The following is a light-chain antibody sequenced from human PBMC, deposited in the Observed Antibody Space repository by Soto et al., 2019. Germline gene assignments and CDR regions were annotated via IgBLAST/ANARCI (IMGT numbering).Light chain of an antibody. V-gene: IGKV4-1*01. Sequence: DIVMTQSPGSLAVSLGEKGTIDCKSSQSVLYSSNNKNYLAWYQQKPGQPPKLLIYWASTRESGVPDRFSGSGCGTDLTLTISILQAEDVAVYYCQQYYRTPLTFGGGTKVDIK. CDR1: QSVLYSSNNKNY. CDR2: WAS. J-gene: IGKJ4*01. CDR3: QQYYRTPLT.